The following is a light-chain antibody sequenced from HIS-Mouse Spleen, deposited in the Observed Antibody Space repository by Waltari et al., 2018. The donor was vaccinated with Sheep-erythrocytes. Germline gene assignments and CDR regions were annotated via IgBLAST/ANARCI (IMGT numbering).Light chain of an antibody. Sequence: SYELTQPPSVSVSPGQTASITCSGDKLGDKYACWYQQKPGHSPVLVIYQDSKRPSWITERFSGSNAGNTATLTISGTQAMDEADYYCQAWDSSTVVFGGGTKLTVL. V-gene: IGLV3-1*01. CDR3: QAWDSSTVV. CDR1: KLGDKY. J-gene: IGLJ2*01. CDR2: QDS.